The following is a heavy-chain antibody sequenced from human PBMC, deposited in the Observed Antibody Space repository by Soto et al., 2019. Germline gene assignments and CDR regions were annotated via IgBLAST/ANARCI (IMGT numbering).Heavy chain of an antibody. CDR2: IHYNGNT. V-gene: IGHV4-59*01. D-gene: IGHD5-12*01. J-gene: IGHJ4*02. Sequence: PSETLSLTCTVSGWSISSYYWSWVRQPPGKGLEWIGNIHYNGNTKYNPSLKSRVSMSVDTSKNQFSLRLISVTAADTAKYFCAREGNLGRWLQPLDFWGQGTLVTVSS. CDR1: GWSISSYY. CDR3: AREGNLGRWLQPLDF.